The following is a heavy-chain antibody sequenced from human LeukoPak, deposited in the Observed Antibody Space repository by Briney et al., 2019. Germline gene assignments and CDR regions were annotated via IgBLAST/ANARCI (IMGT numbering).Heavy chain of an antibody. D-gene: IGHD4-11*01. CDR3: ASSRGDYSNSRADYYYYMDV. J-gene: IGHJ6*03. CDR1: GFTVSSKY. Sequence: GGSLRLSCAASGFTVSSKYMSWVRQAPGRGLEWVSVIYSGGSTYYADSVKGRFTISRDNSKNTLYLQMNSLRAEDTAVYYCASSRGDYSNSRADYYYYMDVWGKGTTVTVSS. CDR2: IYSGGST. V-gene: IGHV3-53*01.